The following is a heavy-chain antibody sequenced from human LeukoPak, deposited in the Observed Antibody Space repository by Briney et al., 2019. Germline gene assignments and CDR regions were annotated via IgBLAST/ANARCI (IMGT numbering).Heavy chain of an antibody. CDR3: AKGWFGELTVNYFDY. D-gene: IGHD3-10*01. V-gene: IGHV3-7*03. CDR1: GFPFSGYW. Sequence: PGGSLRLSCAASGFPFSGYWMSWVREAPGKGLEWVANIKQDGSEKYYADSVKGRFTISRDNAKNSLYLQMNSLRAEDMALYYCAKGWFGELTVNYFDYWGQGTLVTVSP. J-gene: IGHJ4*02. CDR2: IKQDGSEK.